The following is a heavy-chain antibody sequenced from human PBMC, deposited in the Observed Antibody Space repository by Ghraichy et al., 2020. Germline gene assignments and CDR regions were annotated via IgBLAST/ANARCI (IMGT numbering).Heavy chain of an antibody. D-gene: IGHD2-2*02. J-gene: IGHJ3*02. V-gene: IGHV1-18*01. CDR1: GYTFTSYG. CDR2: ISAYNGNT. Sequence: ASVKVSCKASGYTFTSYGISWVRQAPGQGLEWMGWISAYNGNTNYAQKLQGRVTMTTDTSTSTAYMELRSLRSDDTAVYYCARRVEYCSSTSCYKVDAFDIWGQGTMVTVSS. CDR3: ARRVEYCSSTSCYKVDAFDI.